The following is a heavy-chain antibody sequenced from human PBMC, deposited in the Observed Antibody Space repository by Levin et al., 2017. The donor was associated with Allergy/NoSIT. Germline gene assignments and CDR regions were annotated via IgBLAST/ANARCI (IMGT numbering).Heavy chain of an antibody. V-gene: IGHV3-30*18. CDR3: AKDREVCSDRGDTYGMEV. CDR1: GFIFSRYG. Sequence: GGSLRLSCAASGFIFSRYGMHWVRQSPGKGLDWVAAISNDGSNKYYGDDVKGRFSISRDNSKNTVYLQMNSLRSEDTAVYYCAKDREVCSDRGDTYGMEVWGQGTSVTVS. D-gene: IGHD2-15*01. CDR2: ISNDGSNK. J-gene: IGHJ6*02.